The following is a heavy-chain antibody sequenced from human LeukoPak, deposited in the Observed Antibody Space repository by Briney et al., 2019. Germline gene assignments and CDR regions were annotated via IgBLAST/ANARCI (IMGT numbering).Heavy chain of an antibody. D-gene: IGHD5-12*01. V-gene: IGHV4-39*01. CDR1: GGSISSTSYY. Sequence: SETLSLTCTVSGGSISSTSYYWGWIRQPPGKGLEWIGNIYYSGSTYYNPSLNSRVTISVDTSKNQFSLKLSSVTAADTAVYYCARGDRLGGHGSIDYWGQGTLVTVSS. J-gene: IGHJ4*02. CDR3: ARGDRLGGHGSIDY. CDR2: IYYSGST.